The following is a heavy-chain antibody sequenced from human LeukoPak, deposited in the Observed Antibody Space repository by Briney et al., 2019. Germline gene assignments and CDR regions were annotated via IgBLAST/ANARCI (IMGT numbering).Heavy chain of an antibody. CDR2: INPNSGGT. CDR1: GYTFTAYY. J-gene: IGHJ5*02. Sequence: ASVKVSCKASGYTFTAYYMHWVRQAPGQGLEWMGWINPNSGGTNYAQKFQGRVTMTRDTSISTAYMELSRLRSDDTAVYYCARDRGDGYPQNWSDPWGQGTLVTVSS. CDR3: ARDRGDGYPQNWSDP. V-gene: IGHV1-2*02. D-gene: IGHD5-24*01.